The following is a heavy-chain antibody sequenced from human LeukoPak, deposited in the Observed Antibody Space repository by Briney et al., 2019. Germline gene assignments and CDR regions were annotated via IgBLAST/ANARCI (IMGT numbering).Heavy chain of an antibody. CDR2: VKEDGSEQ. V-gene: IGHV3-7*01. Sequence: PGGSLGLSCAASGFTFNSYWMSWVRQAPGKGLEWVASVKEDGSEQYYVDSVRGRFIISRDNAKNSLYLQMSSLRAEDTAVYYCANLATVTTRGVFDIWGQGTMVTISS. D-gene: IGHD4-17*01. CDR3: ANLATVTTRGVFDI. CDR1: GFTFNSYW. J-gene: IGHJ3*02.